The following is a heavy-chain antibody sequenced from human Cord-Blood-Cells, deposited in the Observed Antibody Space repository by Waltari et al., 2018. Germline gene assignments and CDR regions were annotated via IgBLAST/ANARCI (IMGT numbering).Heavy chain of an antibody. Sequence: QVQLQQWGAGLLKPSETLSLTCAVYGGSFSGYYWSWIRQPPGKGLEWIGEINHSGSTNYNPSLKSRFTISVETSKNQFSLKLSSVTAADTAVYYCARGKDYYDSSGYYYDYWGQGTLVTVSS. CDR1: GGSFSGYY. D-gene: IGHD3-22*01. CDR3: ARGKDYYDSSGYYYDY. J-gene: IGHJ4*02. V-gene: IGHV4-34*01. CDR2: INHSGST.